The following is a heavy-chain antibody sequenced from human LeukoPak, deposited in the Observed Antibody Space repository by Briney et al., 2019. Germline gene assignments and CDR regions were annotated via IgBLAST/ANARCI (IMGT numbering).Heavy chain of an antibody. CDR3: ARVARGNYYHFDS. CDR1: GFTFSTYS. J-gene: IGHJ4*02. Sequence: GGSLRLSCATSGFTFSTYSLTWVRQAPGKGLEWVSYISSSSETTSYADSVKGRFTSSGDYAKNSLYLQMTSLRAEDTAVYYCARVARGNYYHFDSWGQGTLVTVPS. CDR2: ISSSSETT. D-gene: IGHD1-26*01. V-gene: IGHV3-48*04.